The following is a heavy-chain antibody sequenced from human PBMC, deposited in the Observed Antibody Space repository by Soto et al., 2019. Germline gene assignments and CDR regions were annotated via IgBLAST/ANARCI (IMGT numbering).Heavy chain of an antibody. CDR2: IYYSGTT. CDR1: GGSISSASYS. D-gene: IGHD3-10*01. Sequence: QVQLQESGPGLVKPSQTLSLTCTVSGGSISSASYSWSWIRQHPGKGLEWMGYIYYSGTTYYNPSLKSRVTISIETSKNQFSLKLSSVTAAATAVYYCARSYDTMEGYFDYWGQGTLVTVSS. CDR3: ARSYDTMEGYFDY. J-gene: IGHJ4*02. V-gene: IGHV4-31*03.